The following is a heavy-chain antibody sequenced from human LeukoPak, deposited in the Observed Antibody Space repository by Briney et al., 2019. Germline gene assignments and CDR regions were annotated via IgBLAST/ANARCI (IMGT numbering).Heavy chain of an antibody. CDR1: GGTFSSYA. V-gene: IGHV1-69*05. CDR3: ARGLDGSGSYLINWFDP. CDR2: IIPIFGTA. Sequence: SVKVSCKASGGTFSSYAISWVRQAPGQGLEWMGRIIPIFGTANYAQKFQGRVTITTDESTSTAYMELSSLRSEDTAVYYCARGLDGSGSYLINWFDPWGQGTLVTVSS. D-gene: IGHD3-10*01. J-gene: IGHJ5*02.